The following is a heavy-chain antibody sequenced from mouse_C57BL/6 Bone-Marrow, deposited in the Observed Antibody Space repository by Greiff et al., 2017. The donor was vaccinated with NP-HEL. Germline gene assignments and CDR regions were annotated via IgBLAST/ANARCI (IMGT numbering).Heavy chain of an antibody. J-gene: IGHJ2*01. D-gene: IGHD1-1*01. Sequence: QVQLQQSGAELVRPGASVTLSCKASGYTFTDYEMHWVKQTPVHGLEWIGAIDPETGGTASNQKFKGKAILTADKSSSTAYMELLSLTSEDSAVYYCTHYYGSSYDYFDYWGQGTTLTVSS. CDR3: THYYGSSYDYFDY. CDR2: IDPETGGT. CDR1: GYTFTDYE. V-gene: IGHV1-15*01.